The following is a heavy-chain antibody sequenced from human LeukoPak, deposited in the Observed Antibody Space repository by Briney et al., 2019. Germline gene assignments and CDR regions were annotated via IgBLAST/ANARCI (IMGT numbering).Heavy chain of an antibody. Sequence: SETLSLTCTVSGGSISGSSYYWGWIRQPPGKGLEWIRSIYYSGSTYYNPSLKSRVTISVDTSKNQFSLKLNSVTATDTAVYYCARGYNLDHYYFDYWGQGTLVTVSS. V-gene: IGHV4-39*02. J-gene: IGHJ4*02. CDR3: ARGYNLDHYYFDY. CDR1: GGSISGSSYY. CDR2: IYYSGST. D-gene: IGHD1-14*01.